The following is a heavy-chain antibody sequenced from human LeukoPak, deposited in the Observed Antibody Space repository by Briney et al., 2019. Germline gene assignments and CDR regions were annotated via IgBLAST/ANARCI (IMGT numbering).Heavy chain of an antibody. V-gene: IGHV4-59*01. J-gene: IGHJ4*02. CDR3: ARLRGNYFPDY. Sequence: PSETLSLTCTVSGDSISGYYWTWIRQAPGKGLEWIGYIYYSGNTNYNPSLKRRLTISVDTSKNQFSLKLSSVTAADTAVYYCARLRGNYFPDYWGQGTLVTVSS. D-gene: IGHD4-11*01. CDR2: IYYSGNT. CDR1: GDSISGYY.